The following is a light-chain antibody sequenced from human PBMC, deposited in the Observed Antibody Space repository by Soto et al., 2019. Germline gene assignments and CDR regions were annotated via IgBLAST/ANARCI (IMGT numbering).Light chain of an antibody. V-gene: IGKV3-11*01. CDR1: QSVHNY. CDR2: EAS. CDR3: QQRSNWPWHT. J-gene: IGKJ4*01. Sequence: EVVLTQSPATLSLSPGERATLSCRASQSVHNYLAWYQQKVGQAPRLLIYEASNRATGIQARFIGSGSGTDFTLTISTLEPEDCAVYYCQQRSNWPWHTFGGGTKVEVK.